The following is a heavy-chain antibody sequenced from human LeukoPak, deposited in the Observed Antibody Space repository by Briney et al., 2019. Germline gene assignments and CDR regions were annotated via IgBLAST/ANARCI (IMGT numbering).Heavy chain of an antibody. V-gene: IGHV4-39*01. CDR2: IYYSGST. J-gene: IGHJ4*02. D-gene: IGHD6-19*01. CDR3: ARLPRSGWYQAPFDY. Sequence: PSETLSLTCTVSGGSISSSSYYWGWIRQPPGKGLEWIGSIYYSGSTYYNPSLKSRVTISVDTSKNQFSLKLSSVTAADTAVYYCARLPRSGWYQAPFDYWGQGTLVTVSS. CDR1: GGSISSSSYY.